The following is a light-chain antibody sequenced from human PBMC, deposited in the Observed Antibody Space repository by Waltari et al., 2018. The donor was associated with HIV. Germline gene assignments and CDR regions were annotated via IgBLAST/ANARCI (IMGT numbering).Light chain of an antibody. CDR3: QQYYTWPYT. CDR2: DAS. J-gene: IGKJ2*01. Sequence: VMTQSPSTLAVSLGEKATLSCRASRDLTTNLAWFQRRPGQSPRLLMYDASTRVTGIPGRFRGSGSGTQFTLTITNFQSEDIGVYYCQQYYTWPYTFGRGAKVEI. CDR1: RDLTTN. V-gene: IGKV3-15*01.